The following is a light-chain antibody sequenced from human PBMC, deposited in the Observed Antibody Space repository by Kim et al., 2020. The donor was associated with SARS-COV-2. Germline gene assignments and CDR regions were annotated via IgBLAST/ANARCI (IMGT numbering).Light chain of an antibody. V-gene: IGKV1-27*01. J-gene: IGKJ1*01. Sequence: ASLGDRVTITCRASQVINNYLAWYQQKPGKAPTFLIYGASTLHSGVPSRFSGSGSGTDFTLTISSLQPEDVGTYYCQKYDSAPWTFGHGTKVDIK. CDR2: GAS. CDR3: QKYDSAPWT. CDR1: QVINNY.